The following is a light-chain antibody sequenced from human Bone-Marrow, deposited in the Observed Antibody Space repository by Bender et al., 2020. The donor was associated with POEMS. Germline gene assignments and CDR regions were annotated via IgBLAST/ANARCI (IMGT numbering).Light chain of an antibody. Sequence: QSALTQPASVSGSPGQSITISCTGTSNDVGSYNLVSWYQQHPGKAPKLMIYDVSKRPSGVSNRFSGSKSGNTASLTISGLQAEDEADYYCSSYTSSTTVIFGGGTKLTVL. CDR1: SNDVGSYNL. CDR2: DVS. CDR3: SSYTSSTTVI. V-gene: IGLV2-14*02. J-gene: IGLJ2*01.